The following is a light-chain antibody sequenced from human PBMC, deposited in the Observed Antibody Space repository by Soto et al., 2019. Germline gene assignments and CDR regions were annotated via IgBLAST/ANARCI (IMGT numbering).Light chain of an antibody. CDR2: DVI. Sequence: QSALTQPASVSGSPGQSITISCTGTSSDVGGYNYVSWYQQHPGKAPKLMIYDVINRPSGVSNRFSGSKSGNTASLTISGLQPEDEADYYCSSYTSSSTLVFGGGTKVTVL. CDR1: SSDVGGYNY. J-gene: IGLJ2*01. V-gene: IGLV2-14*01. CDR3: SSYTSSSTLV.